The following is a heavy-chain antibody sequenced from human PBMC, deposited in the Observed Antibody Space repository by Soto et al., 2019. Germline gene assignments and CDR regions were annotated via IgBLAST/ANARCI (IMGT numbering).Heavy chain of an antibody. J-gene: IGHJ4*02. V-gene: IGHV4-39*07. CDR2: INHSGST. Sequence: PSETLSLTCTVSGDSITSSGYYWSWIRQPPGKGLEWIGEINHSGSTNYNPSLKSRVTISVDTSKNQFSLKLSSVTAADTAVYYCAVRGEDLYYFDYWGQGTLVTVSS. CDR3: AVRGEDLYYFDY. D-gene: IGHD3-10*01. CDR1: GDSITSSGYY.